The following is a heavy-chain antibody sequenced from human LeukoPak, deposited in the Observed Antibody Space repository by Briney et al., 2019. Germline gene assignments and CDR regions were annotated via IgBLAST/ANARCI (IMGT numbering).Heavy chain of an antibody. CDR3: ARAAFGYYGSGSYYKSGFDY. V-gene: IGHV4-34*01. CDR2: INHSGST. D-gene: IGHD3-10*01. Sequence: ASETLSLTCAVYGRSFSGYYWSWIRQPPGKGLEWIGEINHSGSTNYNASLKSRVTISVDTSKNQFSLKLSSVTAADTAVYYCARAAFGYYGSGSYYKSGFDYWGQGTLVTVSS. J-gene: IGHJ4*02. CDR1: GRSFSGYY.